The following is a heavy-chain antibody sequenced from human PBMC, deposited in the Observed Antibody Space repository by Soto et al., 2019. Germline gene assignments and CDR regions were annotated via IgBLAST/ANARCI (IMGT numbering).Heavy chain of an antibody. V-gene: IGHV3-23*01. CDR1: GFTFSNSA. CDR3: AKEALGYYFDY. D-gene: IGHD3-16*01. J-gene: IGHJ4*02. Sequence: PGGSLRLSCAASGFTFSNSAMSWVRQAPGKGLEWVSAITASGDGTFYPDSVRGRFTISRDNSKSTLYLQMNSLRAEDTAVYYCAKEALGYYFDYWGQGTLVTVSS. CDR2: ITASGDGT.